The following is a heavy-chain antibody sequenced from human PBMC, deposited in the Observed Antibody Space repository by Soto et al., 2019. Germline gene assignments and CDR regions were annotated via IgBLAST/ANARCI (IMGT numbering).Heavy chain of an antibody. V-gene: IGHV1-46*01. CDR1: GYTFTSYY. CDR2: INPSGGST. D-gene: IGHD6-19*01. Sequence: QVQLVQSGAEVKKPGASVKVSCKASGYTFTSYYMHWVRQAPGQGLEWMGIINPSGGSTSYAQKFQGRVTMTRDTSTSTVYMELSSLRSEDTAVYCCARDRIAVAGTLSFFDYWGQGTLVTVSS. CDR3: ARDRIAVAGTLSFFDY. J-gene: IGHJ4*02.